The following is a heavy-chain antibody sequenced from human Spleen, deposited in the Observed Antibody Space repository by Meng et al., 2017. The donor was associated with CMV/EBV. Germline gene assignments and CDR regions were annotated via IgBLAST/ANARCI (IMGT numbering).Heavy chain of an antibody. Sequence: SETLSLTCAVYGGSFSGYYWSWIRQPPGKGLEWIGYIYYSGSTNYNPSLKSRVTISVDTSKNQFSLKLSSVTAADTAVYYCATRDGYTWGQGTLVTVSS. V-gene: IGHV4-59*01. D-gene: IGHD5-24*01. CDR3: ATRDGYT. J-gene: IGHJ5*02. CDR2: IYYSGST. CDR1: GGSFSGYY.